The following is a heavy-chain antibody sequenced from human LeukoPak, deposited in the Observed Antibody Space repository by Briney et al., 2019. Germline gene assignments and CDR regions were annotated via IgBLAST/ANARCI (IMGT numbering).Heavy chain of an antibody. D-gene: IGHD6-19*01. V-gene: IGHV1-2*02. CDR1: GYTFTGYY. CDR2: INPNSGGT. Sequence: ASVKVSFKASGYTFTGYYMHLVRQAPGQGLEWMGWINPNSGGTKYAQKFQGRVTMTRDTSISTAYMELSRLRSADTAVYYCARGSTYSSGLFDYWGQGTLVTVSS. J-gene: IGHJ4*02. CDR3: ARGSTYSSGLFDY.